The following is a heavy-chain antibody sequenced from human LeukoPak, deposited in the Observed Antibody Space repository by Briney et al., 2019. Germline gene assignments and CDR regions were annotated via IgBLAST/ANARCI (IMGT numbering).Heavy chain of an antibody. CDR1: GFPFRSYP. D-gene: IGHD2-2*01. J-gene: IGHJ3*02. CDR2: INTISSTI. CDR3: ARDYQFLNALDI. Sequence: GGSLRLSCAASGFPFRSYPMNWVRQAPGKGLEWISYINTISSTIYYADSVKGRFTISRDNAKNSLFLQMNSLRGEDTAVYYRARDYQFLNALDIWGQGTLVTVSS. V-gene: IGHV3-48*01.